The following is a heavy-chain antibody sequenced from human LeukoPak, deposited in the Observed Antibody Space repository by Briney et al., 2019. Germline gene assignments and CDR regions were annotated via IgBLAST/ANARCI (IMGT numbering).Heavy chain of an antibody. J-gene: IGHJ4*02. Sequence: GGSLRLSCAASGFTVSSNYMSWVRQAPGKGLEWASVIYSGGSTYYADSVKGRFTISRDNSKNTLYLQMNSLRAEDTAVCYCARSSGSYYVALDYWGQGTLVTVSS. V-gene: IGHV3-53*01. CDR3: ARSSGSYYVALDY. CDR2: IYSGGST. D-gene: IGHD1-26*01. CDR1: GFTVSSNY.